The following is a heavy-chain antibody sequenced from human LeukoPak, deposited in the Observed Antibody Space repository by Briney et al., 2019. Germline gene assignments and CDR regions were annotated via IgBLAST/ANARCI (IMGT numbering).Heavy chain of an antibody. CDR3: ARDEYASSPGYFDY. Sequence: GGSLRLSCAASGFTLSSYSMNWVRQAPGKGLEWVSCISSSGSYIYYADSVKGRFTISRDNAKNSLYLQMNNLRAEDTAAYYCARDEYASSPGYFDYWGQGTLLTVSS. J-gene: IGHJ4*02. V-gene: IGHV3-21*01. D-gene: IGHD6-6*01. CDR2: ISSSGSYI. CDR1: GFTLSSYS.